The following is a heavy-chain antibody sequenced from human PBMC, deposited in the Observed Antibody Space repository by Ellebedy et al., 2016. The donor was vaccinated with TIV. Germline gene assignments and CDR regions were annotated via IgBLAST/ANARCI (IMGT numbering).Heavy chain of an antibody. CDR1: GFTFSIYW. D-gene: IGHD2-2*01. CDR2: TDHAGRVQ. J-gene: IGHJ4*02. V-gene: IGHV3-7*01. Sequence: GESLKISCVTSGFTFSIYWMSWVRQAPGKGLEWVANTDHAGRVQFYVDSVKGRFTISRDNAKSSLYLQMNSLRAEDTAVYYCARGGATSSRYWRNWGQGALVTASS. CDR3: ARGGATSSRYWRN.